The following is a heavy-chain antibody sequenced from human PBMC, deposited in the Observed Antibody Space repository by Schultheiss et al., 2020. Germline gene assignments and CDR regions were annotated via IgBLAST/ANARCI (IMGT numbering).Heavy chain of an antibody. Sequence: SETLSLTCAVSGGSISSSNWWSWVRQPPGKGLEWIGYIYYSGSTYYNPSLKSRVTISVDTSKNQFSLKLSSVTAADTAVYYCARVDCTNGVCYRGLWWFDPWGQGTLVTVSS. CDR3: ARVDCTNGVCYRGLWWFDP. J-gene: IGHJ5*02. CDR1: GGSISSSNW. CDR2: IYYSGST. V-gene: IGHV4-30-4*01. D-gene: IGHD2-8*01.